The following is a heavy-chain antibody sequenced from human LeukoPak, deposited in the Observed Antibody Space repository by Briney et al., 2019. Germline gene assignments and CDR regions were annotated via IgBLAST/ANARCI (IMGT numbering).Heavy chain of an antibody. Sequence: PSETLSLTCTVSGGSISSYYWSWIRQPPGKGLEWIGYIYYSGSTNYNPSLKSRVTISVDTSKNQFSLKLSSVTAADTAVYYCARHNRYYYGSGSYGNWFDPWGQGTLVTVSS. D-gene: IGHD3-10*01. V-gene: IGHV4-59*01. J-gene: IGHJ5*02. CDR1: GGSISSYY. CDR3: ARHNRYYYGSGSYGNWFDP. CDR2: IYYSGST.